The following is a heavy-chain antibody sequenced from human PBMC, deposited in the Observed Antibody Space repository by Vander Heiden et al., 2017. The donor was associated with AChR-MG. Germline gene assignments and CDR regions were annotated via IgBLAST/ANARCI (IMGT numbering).Heavy chain of an antibody. CDR3: ARVLGVPAATPYYYYGMDV. V-gene: IGHV3-33*01. D-gene: IGHD2-2*01. Sequence: QVQLVESGGGVVQPGRSLRPSCAASGFTFSSYGLHWVRQAPGKGLEWVAVIWYDGSNKYYADSVKGRFTISRDNSKNTLYLQMNSLRAEDTAVYYCARVLGVPAATPYYYYGMDVWGQGTTVTVSS. CDR1: GFTFSSYG. CDR2: IWYDGSNK. J-gene: IGHJ6*02.